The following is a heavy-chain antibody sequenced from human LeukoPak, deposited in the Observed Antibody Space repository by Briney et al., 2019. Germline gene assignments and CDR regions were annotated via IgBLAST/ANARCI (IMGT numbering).Heavy chain of an antibody. Sequence: GGSLRLSCVASGFTFSSYTVHWVRQGPGKGLEYVSGFKYDGRIYYANSVKGRFSISRDKSKNTLFLQMDSLRGEDMGVYYCVREASKDATMVPTGFDYWGQGTLVTVSS. CDR2: FKYDGRI. CDR3: VREASKDATMVPTGFDY. V-gene: IGHV3-64*01. J-gene: IGHJ4*02. D-gene: IGHD4/OR15-4a*01. CDR1: GFTFSSYT.